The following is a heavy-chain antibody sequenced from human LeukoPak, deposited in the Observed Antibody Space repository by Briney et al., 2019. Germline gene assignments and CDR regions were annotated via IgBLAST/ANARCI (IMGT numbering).Heavy chain of an antibody. Sequence: ASVKVSCKVSGYTLTELSMHWVRQAPGKGLEWMGGFDPEDGETIYAQKFQGRVTMTRDTSTSTVYMELSSLKSEDTAVYYCARGMLGSYDSSGYYALGVWGQGTMVTVSS. V-gene: IGHV1-24*01. CDR2: FDPEDGET. J-gene: IGHJ3*01. D-gene: IGHD3-22*01. CDR3: ARGMLGSYDSSGYYALGV. CDR1: GYTLTELS.